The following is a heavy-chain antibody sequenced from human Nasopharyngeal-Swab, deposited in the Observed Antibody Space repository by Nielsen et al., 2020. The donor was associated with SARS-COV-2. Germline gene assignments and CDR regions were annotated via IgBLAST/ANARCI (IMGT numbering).Heavy chain of an antibody. J-gene: IGHJ4*02. D-gene: IGHD3-3*01. CDR3: AGPSYYDFWSGYHFDY. V-gene: IGHV3-66*01. CDR2: IYSGGST. Sequence: GESLKISCAASGFTVSSNDMSWVRQAPGKGLEWVSVIYSGGSTYYADSVKGRFTISRDNSKNTLYLQMNSLRAEDTAVYYCAGPSYYDFWSGYHFDYWGQGTLVTVSS. CDR1: GFTVSSND.